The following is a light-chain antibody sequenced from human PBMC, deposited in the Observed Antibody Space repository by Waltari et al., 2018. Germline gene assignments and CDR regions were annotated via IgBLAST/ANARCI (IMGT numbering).Light chain of an antibody. V-gene: IGLV3-21*01. CDR3: QVWDANTDPGV. J-gene: IGLJ1*01. Sequence: SYVLTQPPSVSVAPGETARITCGGNNIESKSVPWYRQRPGQAPVVVISYDNDRAAGIPERFSGSNSGNTATLTISRVEAGDEADYYGQVWDANTDPGVFGTGTEVTVL. CDR1: NIESKS. CDR2: YDN.